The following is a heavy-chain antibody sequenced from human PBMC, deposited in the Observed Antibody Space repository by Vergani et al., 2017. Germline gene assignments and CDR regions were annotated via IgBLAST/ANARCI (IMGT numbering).Heavy chain of an antibody. CDR2: MNPNSGNT. V-gene: IGHV1-8*02. D-gene: IGHD6-13*01. Sequence: QVQLVQSGAEVKKPGASVKVSCKASGYTFTSYYMHWVRQAPGQGLEWMGWMNPNSGNTGYAQKFQGRVTMTRNTSISTAYMELSSLRSEDTAVYYCAGGSYSSSWSEVDYWGQGTLVTVSS. CDR3: AGGSYSSSWSEVDY. J-gene: IGHJ4*02. CDR1: GYTFTSYY.